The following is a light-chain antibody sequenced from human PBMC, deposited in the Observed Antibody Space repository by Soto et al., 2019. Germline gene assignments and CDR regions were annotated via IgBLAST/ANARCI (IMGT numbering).Light chain of an antibody. CDR3: QQYNSYSPT. CDR1: QSISVW. CDR2: KAS. Sequence: DIQMTQYPSTLSASVGDSVTITCRASQSISVWLAWYQQKAGKAPNLLIYKASRLESGVPSRFSGSGSETEFTLTISGLQPGDSATYYCQQYNSYSPTFGQGNKVEVK. J-gene: IGKJ1*01. V-gene: IGKV1-5*03.